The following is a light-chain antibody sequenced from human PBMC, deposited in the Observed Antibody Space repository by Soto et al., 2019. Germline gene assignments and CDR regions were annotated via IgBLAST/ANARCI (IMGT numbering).Light chain of an antibody. CDR1: KSISSY. J-gene: IGKJ2*01. V-gene: IGKV1-39*01. CDR2: AAS. Sequence: DIQMTQSPSSLSASVGDRVTITCRASKSISSYLNWYQQKPGKAPKLLIYAASSLQSGVPSRFSGSGSGTDFTLTISSLQPEDFETNYCQQSYSTPMYTFGQGTKLEIK. CDR3: QQSYSTPMYT.